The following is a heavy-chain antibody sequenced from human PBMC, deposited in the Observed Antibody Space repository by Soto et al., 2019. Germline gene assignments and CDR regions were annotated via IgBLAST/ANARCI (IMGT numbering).Heavy chain of an antibody. D-gene: IGHD6-19*01. CDR1: DVSITTNNHF. V-gene: IGHV4-39*07. CDR2: IDYRGNT. CDR3: ARVAVAGTRFDY. J-gene: IGHJ4*02. Sequence: SETLSLTCFVSDVSITTNNHFWGWVRQPPRKGPEWIGSIDYRGNTIYNPSLKSRVTISLDKSKNQFSLKLTSVTAADTAVYYCARVAVAGTRFDYWGQGTLVTVSS.